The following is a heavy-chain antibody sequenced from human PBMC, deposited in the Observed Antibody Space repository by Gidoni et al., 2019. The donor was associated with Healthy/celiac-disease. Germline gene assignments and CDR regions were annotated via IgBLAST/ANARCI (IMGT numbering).Heavy chain of an antibody. CDR3: ARRGGGTGYYYYYGMDV. Sequence: QLQLQESGPGLVKTAETLSLTCTVSGGSISSRRYSWGWIRQPPGKGLGWIGSNYYRGSTYYNPPLNIRAPISVDTSTTQFSLNRSSVTAAETAVYYCARRGGGTGYYYYYGMDVWGQGTTVTVSS. J-gene: IGHJ6*02. CDR2: NYYRGST. D-gene: IGHD1-1*01. V-gene: IGHV4-39*01. CDR1: GGSISSRRYS.